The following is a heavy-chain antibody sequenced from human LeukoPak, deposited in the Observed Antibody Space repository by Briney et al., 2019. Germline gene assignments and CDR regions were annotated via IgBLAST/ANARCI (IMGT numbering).Heavy chain of an antibody. Sequence: ASVKVSCKASGYTFTGYYMHWVRQAPGQGLEWMGWINPNSGGTNYAQKFQGRVTMTRDTSISTAYMELSRLRSDDTAVYYCARDFSSGWPNWFDPWGQGTLVTVSS. CDR3: ARDFSSGWPNWFDP. CDR2: INPNSGGT. J-gene: IGHJ5*02. CDR1: GYTFTGYY. V-gene: IGHV1-2*02. D-gene: IGHD6-19*01.